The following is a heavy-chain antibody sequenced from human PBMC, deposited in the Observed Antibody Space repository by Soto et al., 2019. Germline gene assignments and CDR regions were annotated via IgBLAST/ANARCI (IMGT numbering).Heavy chain of an antibody. D-gene: IGHD2-2*01. CDR2: IYSGGYT. J-gene: IGHJ4*02. V-gene: IGHV3-53*01. CDR1: GFTVSNNY. CDR3: PRQPGGGGY. Sequence: EVQLVESGGGLIQPGGSLRLSCAVSGFTVSNNYMSWVRQAPGKGLEGVSVIYSGGYTAYGDPVKGRFTISRDNSKNTLYLQRNTLGAADPAGFSCPRQPGGGGYWGQGTLVTVSS.